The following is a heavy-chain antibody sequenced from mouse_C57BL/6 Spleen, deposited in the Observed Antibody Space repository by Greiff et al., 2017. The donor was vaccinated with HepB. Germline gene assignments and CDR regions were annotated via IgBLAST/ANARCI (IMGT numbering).Heavy chain of an antibody. CDR2: INPNNGGT. Sequence: VQLQQSGPELVKPGASVKISCKASGYTFTDYYMNWVKQSHGKSLEWIGDINPNNGGTSYNQKFKGKATLTVDKSSSTAYMELRSLTSEDSAVYYCARWALYGSSSYYFDYWGQGTTLTVSS. V-gene: IGHV1-26*01. D-gene: IGHD1-1*01. CDR3: ARWALYGSSSYYFDY. J-gene: IGHJ2*01. CDR1: GYTFTDYY.